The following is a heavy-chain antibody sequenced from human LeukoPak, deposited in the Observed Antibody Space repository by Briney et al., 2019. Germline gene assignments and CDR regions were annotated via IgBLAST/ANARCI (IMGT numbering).Heavy chain of an antibody. Sequence: PGGSLRLSCAASGFTFSSYNINWVRQAPGKGLEWVSSITGRTTYIPYADSVRGRFTISRDNAKNSLFLQMNSLRAEETAVYYCARDIGIAATVYAMDVWGQGTTVTVSS. V-gene: IGHV3-21*01. J-gene: IGHJ6*02. CDR2: ITGRTTYI. D-gene: IGHD6-13*01. CDR1: GFTFSSYN. CDR3: ARDIGIAATVYAMDV.